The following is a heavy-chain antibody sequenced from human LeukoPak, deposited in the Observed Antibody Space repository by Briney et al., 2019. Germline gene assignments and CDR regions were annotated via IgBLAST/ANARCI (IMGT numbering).Heavy chain of an antibody. CDR3: ARELSRTGAFDY. J-gene: IGHJ4*02. D-gene: IGHD3-10*01. CDR1: GFTFSSYW. Sequence: PGGSLRLSCAASGFTFSSYWMSWVRQAPGKGLEWVANIKQDGSEKYHVDSVKGRFTIFRDNAKSSLYLQMNNLRAEDTAVYYCARELSRTGAFDYWGQGTLVTVSS. V-gene: IGHV3-7*03. CDR2: IKQDGSEK.